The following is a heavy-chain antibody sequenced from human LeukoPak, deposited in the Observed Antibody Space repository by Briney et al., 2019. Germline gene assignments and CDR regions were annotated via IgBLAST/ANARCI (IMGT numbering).Heavy chain of an antibody. J-gene: IGHJ4*02. CDR2: IHYSGSA. CDR1: GGSFRGYY. D-gene: IGHD2-15*01. V-gene: IGHV4-34*01. CDR3: ARGILSGYYSDS. Sequence: SETLSLTCAVYGGSFRGYYWSWIRQSPGKGLEWIAEIHYSGSASYNPSLKSRVTISGDPSKNQVSLRVTSVTAADTAEYYCARGILSGYYSDSWGQGSLVTVSS.